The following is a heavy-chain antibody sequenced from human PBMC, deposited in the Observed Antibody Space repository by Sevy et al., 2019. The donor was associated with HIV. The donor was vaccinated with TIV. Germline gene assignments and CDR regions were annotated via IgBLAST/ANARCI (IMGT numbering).Heavy chain of an antibody. J-gene: IGHJ4*02. V-gene: IGHV5-51*01. CDR1: GYSFTSHW. CDR3: ATSRSGYFDSSGYYIY. Sequence: GESLKISCKGSGYSFTSHWLGWVRHMPGKSLEWMGIIYPDDSDTKYSPSFQGQVTFSADKSISTAYLQWSSLKASDTAMYYCATSRSGYFDSSGYYIYWGQRTLVTVSS. CDR2: IYPDDSDT. D-gene: IGHD3-22*01.